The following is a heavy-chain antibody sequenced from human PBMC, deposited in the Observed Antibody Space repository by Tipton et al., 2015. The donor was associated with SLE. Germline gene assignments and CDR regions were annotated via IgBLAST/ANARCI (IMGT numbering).Heavy chain of an antibody. V-gene: IGHV4-34*01. Sequence: TLSLTCAVYGGSFSGYYWSWIRQPPGKGLEWIGEINHSGSTNYNPSLKSRVTISGDTSKNQFSLKLTSVTAADTAVYYCARSALSGSYYWFDPWGQGSLVTVSS. J-gene: IGHJ5*02. D-gene: IGHD1-26*01. CDR1: GGSFSGYY. CDR3: ARSALSGSYYWFDP. CDR2: INHSGST.